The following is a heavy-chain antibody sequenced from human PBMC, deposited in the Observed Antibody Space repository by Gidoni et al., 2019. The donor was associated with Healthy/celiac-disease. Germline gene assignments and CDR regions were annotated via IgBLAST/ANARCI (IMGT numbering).Heavy chain of an antibody. CDR3: AKDRGYDSWYDY. Sequence: QVQLVESGGGVVQPGRSLRLSCAASGFTFSSYGMHWVRQAPGKGLEWVAVISYDGSNKYYADSVKGRFTISRDNSKNTLYLQMNSLRAEDTAVYYCAKDRGYDSWYDYWGQGTLVTVSS. J-gene: IGHJ4*02. V-gene: IGHV3-30*18. CDR1: GFTFSSYG. CDR2: ISYDGSNK. D-gene: IGHD5-12*01.